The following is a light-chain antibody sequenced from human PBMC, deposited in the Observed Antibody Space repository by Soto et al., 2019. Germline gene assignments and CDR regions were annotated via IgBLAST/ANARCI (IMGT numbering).Light chain of an antibody. CDR2: EVT. CDR3: CSYAGSSNWV. Sequence: QSALTQPASVSGSPGQSITISCTGTSSDVGSHNCVSWYQQRPGKAPKLMIFEVTKRPSGVSNRFSASKSGNTASLTISGVQTEDEADYYCCSYAGSSNWVFGGGTKVTVL. CDR1: SSDVGSHNC. V-gene: IGLV2-23*02. J-gene: IGLJ3*02.